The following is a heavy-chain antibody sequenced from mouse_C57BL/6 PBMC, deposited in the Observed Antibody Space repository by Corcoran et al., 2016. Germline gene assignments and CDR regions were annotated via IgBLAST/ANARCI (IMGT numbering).Heavy chain of an antibody. CDR3: AMAPDGYSLAMDY. J-gene: IGHJ4*01. CDR2: INTYSGVP. CDR1: GYTFTTYG. D-gene: IGHD2-3*01. V-gene: IGHV9-3*01. Sequence: QIQLVQSGPELKKPGETVKISCKASGYTFTTYGMSWVKQAPGKGLKWMGWINTYSGVPTYADDFKGRFAFSLETSASTAYLQINNLKNEDTATYFCAMAPDGYSLAMDYWGQGTSVTVSS.